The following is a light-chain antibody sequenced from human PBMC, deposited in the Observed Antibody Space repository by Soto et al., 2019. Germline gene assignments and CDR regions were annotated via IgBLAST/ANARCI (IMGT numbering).Light chain of an antibody. J-gene: IGLJ2*01. CDR1: SSDVGGYNY. Sequence: SVLTQPPSASGSPGQSVTISCTGTSSDVGGYNYVSWYQQHAGKGPKLMIYEVTKRPSGVPDRFSGSKFGNTASLTVSGLQADDEAAYYCSSFAGSDSVVFGGGTQLTVL. CDR2: EVT. CDR3: SSFAGSDSVV. V-gene: IGLV2-8*01.